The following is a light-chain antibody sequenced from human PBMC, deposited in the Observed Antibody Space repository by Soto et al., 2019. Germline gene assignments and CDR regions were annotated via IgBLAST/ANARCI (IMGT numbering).Light chain of an antibody. CDR1: QGVSNY. J-gene: IGKJ5*01. CDR3: HQLNSHPIT. V-gene: IGKV1-9*01. CDR2: AAS. Sequence: DIHLTQSPSFLSSSVGDRVTINCRASQGVSNYLAWYQQKPGKAPKLLIYAASTLQTGVPSRFSGSGSGTEFTLTITSLQPEDFATYYCHQLNSHPITFGQGTRLEI.